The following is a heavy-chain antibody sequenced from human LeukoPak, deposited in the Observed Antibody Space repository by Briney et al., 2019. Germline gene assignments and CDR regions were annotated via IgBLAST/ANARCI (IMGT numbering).Heavy chain of an antibody. CDR3: ARDKGTEGLLPRGDWYFDL. Sequence: GGSLRLSCAASGFTFSSYSVNWVRQAPGKGLEWVSSISSSSTYIYYAGSVKGRFTISRDNAKNSLFLQMNSLRAEDTAVYYCARDKGTEGLLPRGDWYFDLWGRGTLVTVSS. D-gene: IGHD3-3*01. CDR1: GFTFSSYS. CDR2: ISSSSTYI. J-gene: IGHJ2*01. V-gene: IGHV3-21*01.